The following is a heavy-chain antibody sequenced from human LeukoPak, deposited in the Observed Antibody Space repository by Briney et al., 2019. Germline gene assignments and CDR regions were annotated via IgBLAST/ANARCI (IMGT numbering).Heavy chain of an antibody. D-gene: IGHD2-15*01. CDR2: ISGSGGNT. J-gene: IGHJ4*02. Sequence: GGSLRLSCAASGFTFSSYVMSWVRQAPGKGLEWVSDISGSGGNTYYADSVKGRFTIPRDNSKNTLNLQMNSLRVEDTAIYYCAKARYCSGDSCYAANYWGRGTLVTVSS. CDR1: GFTFSSYV. V-gene: IGHV3-23*01. CDR3: AKARYCSGDSCYAANY.